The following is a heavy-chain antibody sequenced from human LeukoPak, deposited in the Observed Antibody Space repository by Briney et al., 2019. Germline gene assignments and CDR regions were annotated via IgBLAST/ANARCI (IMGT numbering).Heavy chain of an antibody. Sequence: PGGSLRLSCAASGFTLDDYAMQWVRLAPGKGLEWVSLISGDGGGNHYADSVKGRFTISRDISENSLYLRMTTRRTEDTALYYCAKVLPRAYYDCTGYYLPLDSWGQGTLVIVPS. CDR3: AKVLPRAYYDCTGYYLPLDS. CDR1: GFTLDDYA. CDR2: ISGDGGGN. D-gene: IGHD3-22*01. J-gene: IGHJ4*02. V-gene: IGHV3-43*02.